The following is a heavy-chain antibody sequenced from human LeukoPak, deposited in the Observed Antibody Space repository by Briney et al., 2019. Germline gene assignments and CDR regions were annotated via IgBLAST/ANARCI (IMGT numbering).Heavy chain of an antibody. CDR2: ISGSGGST. Sequence: GGSLRLSCAASGFTFSSYAMSWVRQAPRKGLEWVSAISGSGGSTYYADSVKGRFTISRDNSKNTLYLQMNSLRAEDTAVYYCAKDRGYYDSSDFYDYWGQGTLVTVSS. D-gene: IGHD3-22*01. CDR3: AKDRGYYDSSDFYDY. CDR1: GFTFSSYA. V-gene: IGHV3-23*01. J-gene: IGHJ4*02.